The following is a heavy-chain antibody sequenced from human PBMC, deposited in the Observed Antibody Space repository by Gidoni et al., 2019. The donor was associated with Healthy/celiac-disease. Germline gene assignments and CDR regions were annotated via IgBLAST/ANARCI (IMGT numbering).Heavy chain of an antibody. D-gene: IGHD2-2*01. CDR3: ARVGVHIVVVPAAIERDLDYYYYGMDV. CDR2: IIPIFGTA. V-gene: IGHV1-69*01. CDR1: GGTFSSYA. Sequence: QVQLVQSGAEVKKPGSSVKVSCKASGGTFSSYAISWVRQAPGQGLEWMGGIIPIFGTANCDQKFQGRVTITADESTSTAYMELSSLRSEDTAVYYGARVGVHIVVVPAAIERDLDYYYYGMDVWGQGTTVTVSS. J-gene: IGHJ6*02.